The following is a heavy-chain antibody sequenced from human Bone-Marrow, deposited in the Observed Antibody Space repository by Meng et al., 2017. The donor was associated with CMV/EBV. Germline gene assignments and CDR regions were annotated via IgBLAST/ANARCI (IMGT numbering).Heavy chain of an antibody. CDR2: INHSGST. V-gene: IGHV4-34*01. Sequence: SETLSLTCAVYGGSFSGYYWSWIRQPPGKGLEWIGEINHSGSTNYNPSLKSRVTISVDTSKNQFSLKLSSVTAADTAVYYCAVSSGWYGDAFDIWGQGTMVTGSS. CDR1: GGSFSGYY. D-gene: IGHD6-19*01. J-gene: IGHJ3*02. CDR3: AVSSGWYGDAFDI.